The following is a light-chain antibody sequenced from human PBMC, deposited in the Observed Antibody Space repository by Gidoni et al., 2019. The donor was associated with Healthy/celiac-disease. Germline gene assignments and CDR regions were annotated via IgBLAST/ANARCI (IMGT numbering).Light chain of an antibody. CDR3: QQYNSYALT. V-gene: IGKV1-5*03. Sequence: DLQMTPSPSTLSASVGDSVSITVLDRQSISNWLAWYQQKPGKAPKLLNYKASRLESGVPSRFSGSGSGTEFTLTISSLQPDDFATDYCQQYNSYALTFGQGTKVEIK. CDR2: KAS. J-gene: IGKJ1*01. CDR1: QSISNW.